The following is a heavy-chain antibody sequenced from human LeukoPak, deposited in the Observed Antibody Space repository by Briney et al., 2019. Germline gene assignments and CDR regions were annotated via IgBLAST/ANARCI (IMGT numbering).Heavy chain of an antibody. Sequence: ASVKVSCKASGYTFTGYYMHWVRQAPGQGLEWMGWINPNSGGTNYAQKLQGRVTMTTDTSTSTAYMELRSLRSDDTAVYYCARKITVAGTNCFDPWGQGTLVTVSS. CDR3: ARKITVAGTNCFDP. CDR2: INPNSGGT. D-gene: IGHD6-19*01. V-gene: IGHV1-2*02. CDR1: GYTFTGYY. J-gene: IGHJ5*02.